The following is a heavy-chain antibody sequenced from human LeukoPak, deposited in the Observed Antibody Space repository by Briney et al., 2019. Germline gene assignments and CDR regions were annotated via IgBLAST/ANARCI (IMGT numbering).Heavy chain of an antibody. CDR2: IKHDGSEK. Sequence: GGSLRLSCAASGFTFSSHWISWVRQAPGKGLEWVANIKHDGSEKYYVGSVKGRFTISRDNAKNSLYLQMNSLRAEDTAVYYCALYNWNSKRDLDYWGQGTLVTVSS. D-gene: IGHD1-7*01. CDR1: GFTFSSHW. CDR3: ALYNWNSKRDLDY. V-gene: IGHV3-7*05. J-gene: IGHJ4*02.